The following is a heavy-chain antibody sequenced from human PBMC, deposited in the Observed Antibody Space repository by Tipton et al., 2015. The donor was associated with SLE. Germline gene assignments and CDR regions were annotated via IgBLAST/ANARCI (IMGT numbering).Heavy chain of an antibody. J-gene: IGHJ4*02. CDR3: PRGKVPDDFWTVSYSFDY. CDR2: INPSGGST. V-gene: IGHV1-46*01. D-gene: IGHD3/OR15-3a*01. Sequence: QSGAEVKKPGASVKVSCKASGYTFTSYYMHWVRQAPGQGLEWMGIINPSGGSTSYAQKFQGRVTMTRDTSTSTVYMELSSLRSEDTAVYYCPRGKVPDDFWTVSYSFDYWGQGTLVSPSS. CDR1: GYTFTSYY.